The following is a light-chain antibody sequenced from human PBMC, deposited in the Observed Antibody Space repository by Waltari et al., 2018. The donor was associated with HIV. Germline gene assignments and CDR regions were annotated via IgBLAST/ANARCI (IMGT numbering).Light chain of an antibody. CDR3: SSYASSTTYV. V-gene: IGLV2-23*02. J-gene: IGLJ1*01. CDR1: NSDVGNYNL. CDR2: ELN. Sequence: QSALTQPASVSGSPGQSITISCTGTNSDVGNYNLVSWYQQHPGKAPKRMIYELNKRSSGMSARYSGSKSDKTPALTISGLQAKYEADYYCSSYASSTTYVFGTGTKITVL.